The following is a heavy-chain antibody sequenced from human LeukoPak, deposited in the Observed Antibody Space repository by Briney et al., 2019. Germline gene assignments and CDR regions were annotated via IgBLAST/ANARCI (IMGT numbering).Heavy chain of an antibody. CDR1: GGSISSYY. Sequence: SETLSLTCTVSGGSISSYYWSWIRQPPGKGLEWIGYIYYSGSTNYNPSLKSRVTISVDTSKNQFSLKLSSMTAADTAVYYCAREGGLGNWFDPWGQGTLVTVSS. CDR3: AREGGLGNWFDP. J-gene: IGHJ5*02. CDR2: IYYSGST. V-gene: IGHV4-59*01. D-gene: IGHD3-10*01.